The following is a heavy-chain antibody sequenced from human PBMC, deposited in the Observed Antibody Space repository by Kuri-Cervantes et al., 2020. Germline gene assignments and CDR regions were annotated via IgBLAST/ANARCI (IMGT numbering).Heavy chain of an antibody. J-gene: IGHJ3*02. CDR3: ARGAYCSGGSCYSVWDGPAFDI. D-gene: IGHD2-15*01. V-gene: IGHV1-69*13. Sequence: SVKVSCKASGGTFSSYAISWVRQAPGQGLEWMGGIIPIFGTANYAQKFQGRVTITADESTSTAYMELSSLRSDDTAVYYCARGAYCSGGSCYSVWDGPAFDIWGQGTMVTVSS. CDR2: IIPIFGTA. CDR1: GGTFSSYA.